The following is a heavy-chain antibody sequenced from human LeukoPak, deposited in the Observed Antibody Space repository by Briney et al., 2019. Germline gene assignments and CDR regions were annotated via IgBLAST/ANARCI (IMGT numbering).Heavy chain of an antibody. V-gene: IGHV3-74*01. CDR2: ISTDGYTT. D-gene: IGHD2-15*01. CDR3: VVGGSPGY. CDR1: GLAFSAYK. J-gene: IGHJ4*02. Sequence: GGSLRLSCAASGLAFSAYKMHWVRQAPRKGLVWVSRISTDGYTTDYADFVQGRFTASRDTTKNTWSLEMNSLRAEDTAVYYCVVGGSPGYWGQGTLVTVSS.